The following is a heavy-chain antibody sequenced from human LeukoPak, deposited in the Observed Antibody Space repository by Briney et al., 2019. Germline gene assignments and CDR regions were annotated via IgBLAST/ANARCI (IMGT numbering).Heavy chain of an antibody. CDR2: MNPNSGNT. J-gene: IGHJ4*02. CDR1: GGTFSSYA. V-gene: IGHV1-8*02. CDR3: ARGWLTPDY. Sequence: ASVKVSCKASGGTFSSYAISWVRQAPGQGLEWTGWMNPNSGNTGYAQKFQGRVTMTRNTSISTAYMELSSLRSEDTAVYYCARGWLTPDYWGQGTLVTVSS. D-gene: IGHD6-19*01.